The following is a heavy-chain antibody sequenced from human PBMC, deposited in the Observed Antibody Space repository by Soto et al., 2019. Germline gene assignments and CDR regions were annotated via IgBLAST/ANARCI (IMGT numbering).Heavy chain of an antibody. CDR3: ARRREYSSGPIDY. CDR2: IYYSGST. V-gene: IGHV4-39*01. Sequence: SETLCLTCTVPGGSISSSSYYWGWIRQPPGKGLEWIGSIYYSGSTYYNPSLKSRVTISVDTSKNQFSLKLSSVTAADTAVYYCARRREYSSGPIDYWGQGTLVTVSS. J-gene: IGHJ4*02. D-gene: IGHD6-19*01. CDR1: GGSISSSSYY.